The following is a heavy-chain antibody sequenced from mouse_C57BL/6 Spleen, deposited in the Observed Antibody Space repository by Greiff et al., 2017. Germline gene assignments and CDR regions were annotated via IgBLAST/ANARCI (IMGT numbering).Heavy chain of an antibody. Sequence: EVKLLESGPGLVKPSQSLSLTCSVTGYSITSGYYWNWIRQFPGNKLEWMGYISYDGSNNYNPSLKNRISITRDTSTNQFFLKLNSVTTEDTATYYCARDDYDDAMDYWGQGTSVTVSS. CDR2: ISYDGSN. CDR1: GYSITSGYY. J-gene: IGHJ4*01. CDR3: ARDDYDDAMDY. V-gene: IGHV3-6*01. D-gene: IGHD2-4*01.